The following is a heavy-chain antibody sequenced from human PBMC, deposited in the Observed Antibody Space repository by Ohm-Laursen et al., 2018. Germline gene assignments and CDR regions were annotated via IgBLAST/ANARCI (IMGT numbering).Heavy chain of an antibody. CDR1: GFTFSDYY. CDR3: ARDDYYYYGMDV. J-gene: IGHJ6*02. CDR2: ISSSGSTI. V-gene: IGHV3-11*01. Sequence: SLRLSCAASGFTFSDYYMSWIRQAPGKGLEWASYISSSGSTIYYADSVKGRFTISRDNAKNSLYLQMNSLRAEDTAVYYCARDDYYYYGMDVWGQGTTVTVSS.